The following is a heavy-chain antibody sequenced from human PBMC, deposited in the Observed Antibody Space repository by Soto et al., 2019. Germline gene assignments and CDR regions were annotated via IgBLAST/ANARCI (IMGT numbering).Heavy chain of an antibody. V-gene: IGHV1-18*01. Sequence: QVQLVQSGAEVKKPGAAVKVSCKASGYTFTSYGISWVRQAPGQGLEWMGWISTYNGNTNYEQKLQGRVTMTTDTSTSTAYMELRSLISDDTAVYYCARPITIFGVVPVGMDVWGQGTTVTVSS. CDR1: GYTFTSYG. D-gene: IGHD3-3*01. J-gene: IGHJ6*02. CDR3: ARPITIFGVVPVGMDV. CDR2: ISTYNGNT.